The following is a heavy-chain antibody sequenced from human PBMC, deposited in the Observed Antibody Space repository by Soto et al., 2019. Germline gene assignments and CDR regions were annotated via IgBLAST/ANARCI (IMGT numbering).Heavy chain of an antibody. Sequence: QVQLVQSGAEVKKPGASVKVSCKASGYTFTSYYMHWVRQAPGQGLEWMGIIRPSGGSTTYAQKFQGRCTMTRGTSPSTVDMELSSLRSEDTALYYCARDIPYCGGVCHDAFDIWGQGTMVTVSS. J-gene: IGHJ3*02. CDR2: IRPSGGST. D-gene: IGHD2-21*02. CDR3: ARDIPYCGGVCHDAFDI. CDR1: GYTFTSYY. V-gene: IGHV1-46*01.